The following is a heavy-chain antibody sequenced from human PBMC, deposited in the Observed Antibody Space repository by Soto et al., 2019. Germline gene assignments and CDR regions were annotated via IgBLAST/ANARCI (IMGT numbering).Heavy chain of an antibody. D-gene: IGHD2-8*01. CDR1: GFTFSSYS. CDR2: ISSSSSYI. CDR3: ARDEYCTNGVCSSWPFDY. J-gene: IGHJ4*02. Sequence: GSLRLSCAASGFTFSSYSMNWVRQAPGKGLEWVSSISSSSSYIYYADSVKGRFTISRDNAKNSLYLQMNSLRAEDTAVYYCARDEYCTNGVCSSWPFDYWGQGTLVTVSS. V-gene: IGHV3-21*01.